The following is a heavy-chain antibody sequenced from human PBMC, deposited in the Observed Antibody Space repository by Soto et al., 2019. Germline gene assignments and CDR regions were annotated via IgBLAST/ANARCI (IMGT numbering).Heavy chain of an antibody. V-gene: IGHV4-30-2*01. D-gene: IGHD6-13*01. CDR1: GGSISSGGYS. J-gene: IGHJ4*02. CDR3: ARAPSVSSSWGPSTFDY. CDR2: IYHSGST. Sequence: PSETLSLTCAVSGGSISSGGYSWSWIRQPPGKGLEWIGYIYHSGSTYYNPSLKSRVTISVDRSKNQFSLKLSSVTAADTAVYYCARAPSVSSSWGPSTFDYWGQGTLVTVSS.